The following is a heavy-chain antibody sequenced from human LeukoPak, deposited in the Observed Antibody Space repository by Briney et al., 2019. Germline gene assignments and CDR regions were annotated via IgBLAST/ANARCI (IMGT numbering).Heavy chain of an antibody. V-gene: IGHV3-11*04. CDR2: ISSSGSTI. CDR3: ARGIWELHYFDY. CDR1: GGSISSYY. D-gene: IGHD1-26*01. J-gene: IGHJ4*02. Sequence: LSLTCTVSGGSISSYYWSWIRQAPGKGLEWVSYISSSGSTIYYADSVKGRFTISRDNAKNSLYLQMNSLRAEDTAVYYCARGIWELHYFDYWGQGTLVTVSS.